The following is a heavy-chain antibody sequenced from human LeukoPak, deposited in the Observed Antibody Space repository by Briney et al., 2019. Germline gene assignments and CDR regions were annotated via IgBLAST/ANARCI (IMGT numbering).Heavy chain of an antibody. Sequence: SETLSLTCIVSGDSISSGLYYWNWVRQRPGEGLEWIGCTHDSGTTYYSSSLRGRVIISLDTSKKEVSLKLTSVTAADTAVYYCAAGRRGRYSPYYYYHLDVWGTGTTVAVSS. V-gene: IGHV4-31*03. CDR1: GDSISSGLYY. CDR3: AAGRRGRYSPYYYYHLDV. CDR2: THDSGTT. J-gene: IGHJ6*03. D-gene: IGHD1-26*01.